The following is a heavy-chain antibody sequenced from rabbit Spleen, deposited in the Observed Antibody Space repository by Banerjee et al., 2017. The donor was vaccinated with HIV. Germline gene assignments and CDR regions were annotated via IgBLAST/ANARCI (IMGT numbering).Heavy chain of an antibody. CDR1: GFSFSDRDV. CDR2: INTATSKS. V-gene: IGHV1S45*01. D-gene: IGHD4-1*01. CDR3: ARETSSGWGIVSFYFSL. Sequence: QEQLVESGGGLVKPEGSLTLTCKASGFSFSDRDVMCWVRQAPGKGLEWIACINTATSKSVYATWAKGRFTISRTSSTTVTLQMTSLTAADTATYFCARETSSGWGIVSFYFSLWGPGTLVTVS. J-gene: IGHJ4*01.